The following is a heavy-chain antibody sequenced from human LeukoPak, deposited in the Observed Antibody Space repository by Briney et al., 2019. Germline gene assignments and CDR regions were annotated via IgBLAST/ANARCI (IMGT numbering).Heavy chain of an antibody. Sequence: SVKVSCKASGGTFSSYVISWVRQAPGQGLGWMGGIIPMFGTANYAQRFQGRVTITADESTSTAYMELSSLRSEDTAVYYCARERVAYCGGDCYSAFDYWGQGTLVTVSS. CDR3: ARERVAYCGGDCYSAFDY. J-gene: IGHJ4*02. V-gene: IGHV1-69*13. CDR2: IIPMFGTA. CDR1: GGTFSSYV. D-gene: IGHD2-21*02.